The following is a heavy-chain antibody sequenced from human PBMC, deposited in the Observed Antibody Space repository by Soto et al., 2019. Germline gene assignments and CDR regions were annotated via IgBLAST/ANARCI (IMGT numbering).Heavy chain of an antibody. D-gene: IGHD3-3*01. CDR1: GGTFSSYA. V-gene: IGHV1-69*01. CDR2: VIPIFGRA. Sequence: QVQLVQSGAEVKKPGSSVKVSCKASGGTFSSYAISWVRQAPGQGLEWMGGVIPIFGRANYGQKLQGRVTIAADEYTTTDYMELSSLRSEDTPVYYCARGTIFEVVPSSYYYGMDVRGQGTPVTVSS. J-gene: IGHJ6*02. CDR3: ARGTIFEVVPSSYYYGMDV.